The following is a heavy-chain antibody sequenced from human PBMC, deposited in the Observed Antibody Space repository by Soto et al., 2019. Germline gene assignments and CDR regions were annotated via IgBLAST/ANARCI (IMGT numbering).Heavy chain of an antibody. D-gene: IGHD3-16*01. CDR1: GFSFNSFN. V-gene: IGHV3-21*01. CDR2: ISVSGDKI. Sequence: KPGGSLRLSCLASGFSFNSFNMNWIRRAPGRGLEWVASISVSGDKIYYGDSVQGRFTISRDNSKRSVFLDLSSLRVEDTAVYYCARDLRLLKSLFDYWGQGNLVTVSS. CDR3: ARDLRLLKSLFDY. J-gene: IGHJ4*02.